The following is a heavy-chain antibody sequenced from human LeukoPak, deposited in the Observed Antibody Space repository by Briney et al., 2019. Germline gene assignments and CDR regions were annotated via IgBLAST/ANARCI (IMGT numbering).Heavy chain of an antibody. CDR3: ARDPGWSSFDI. J-gene: IGHJ3*02. CDR1: GFSFTSYW. D-gene: IGHD2-15*01. V-gene: IGHV3-7*01. Sequence: GGSLRLSCVASGFSFTSYWMSWVHQAPGKGLEFVANINQDAGTTNYVDSVKGRFTISRDNAENSLYLQMSSLRAEDTALYYCARDPGWSSFDIWGQGIMVTVSS. CDR2: INQDAGTT.